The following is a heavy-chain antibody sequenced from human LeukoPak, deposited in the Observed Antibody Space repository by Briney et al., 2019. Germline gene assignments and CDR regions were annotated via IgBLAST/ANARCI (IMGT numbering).Heavy chain of an antibody. J-gene: IGHJ4*02. V-gene: IGHV3-66*01. CDR1: GFTVSSNY. CDR3: GREILEPGKTLEH. D-gene: IGHD1-1*01. CDR2: IYSGGST. Sequence: GGSLRLSCAASGFTVSSNYMSWVRQAPGKGLEWVSVIYSGGSTYYADSVKGRFTISRDNAESTLYLQMNSLRADDTAVYYCGREILEPGKTLEHWGQGTLVTVSS.